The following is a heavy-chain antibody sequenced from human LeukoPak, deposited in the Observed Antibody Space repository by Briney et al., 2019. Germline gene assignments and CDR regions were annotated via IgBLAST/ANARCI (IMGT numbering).Heavy chain of an antibody. Sequence: PGGSLRLSCAASGFTFSNCGMHWVRQAPGKGLEWMTFIRYDGRNKNYADSVKGRFTISRDNSKNTLYLQMNSLRAEDTTVYYCAKGKGYSLVRAFYFDDWGQGTLVTVSS. CDR1: GFTFSNCG. CDR2: IRYDGRNK. D-gene: IGHD2-15*01. J-gene: IGHJ4*02. V-gene: IGHV3-30*02. CDR3: AKGKGYSLVRAFYFDD.